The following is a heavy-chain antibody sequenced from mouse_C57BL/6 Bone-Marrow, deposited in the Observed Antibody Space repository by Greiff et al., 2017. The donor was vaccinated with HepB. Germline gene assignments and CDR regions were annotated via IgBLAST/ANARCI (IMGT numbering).Heavy chain of an antibody. D-gene: IGHD1-1*01. CDR3: ARSRDYYGSYYFDY. CDR1: GYTFTSYG. V-gene: IGHV1-58*01. Sequence: EVQLQQSGAELVRPGSSVKMSCKTSGYTFTSYGINWVKQSPGQGLEWIGYINIGNGYTEYNEKFKGKATLTSDTSSSTAYMQLSSLTSEDSAIYVCARSRDYYGSYYFDYWGQGTTLTVSS. J-gene: IGHJ2*01. CDR2: INIGNGYT.